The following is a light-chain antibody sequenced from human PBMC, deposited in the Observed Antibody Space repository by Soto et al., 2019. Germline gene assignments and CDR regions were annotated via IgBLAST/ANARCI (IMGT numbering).Light chain of an antibody. J-gene: IGKJ5*01. CDR2: GAS. CDR3: QQRNVWPPIT. V-gene: IGKV3D-20*02. CDR1: QSVSSSY. Sequence: IVLTQSPDTLSLSPGERATLSGRASQSVSSSYLAWYQQKPGQAPRLLIYGASSRANGVPARFGGSGSGTDFTLTINSLEPEDFAVYYCQQRNVWPPITFGQGTRLEI.